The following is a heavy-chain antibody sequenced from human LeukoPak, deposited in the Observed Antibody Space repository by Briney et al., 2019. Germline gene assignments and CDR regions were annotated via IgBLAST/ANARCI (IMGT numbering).Heavy chain of an antibody. CDR3: ARGGAIVLVPAIDP. Sequence: PGGSLRLSCAASGFTFRTYWMTWVRQAPGKGLEWVANIKQDGSEKYYVDSVKGRFPISRDNAKNSLYLQMNSLRAEDTAVYYCARGGAIVLVPAIDPWGQGTLVTVSS. V-gene: IGHV3-7*01. J-gene: IGHJ5*02. D-gene: IGHD2-2*01. CDR2: IKQDGSEK. CDR1: GFTFRTYW.